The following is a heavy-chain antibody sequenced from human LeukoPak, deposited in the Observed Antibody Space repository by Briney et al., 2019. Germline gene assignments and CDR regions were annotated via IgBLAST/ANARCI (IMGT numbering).Heavy chain of an antibody. CDR1: GCTVTSNY. J-gene: IGHJ4*02. D-gene: IGHD3-3*01. CDR3: TYYDFSAPSFDY. CDR2: IYSGGNT. Sequence: PGGSLRLSCAASGCTVTSNYMSWVRQAPGKGLEWVSVIYSGGNTYYADSVKGRFTISRDNSKNTLYLQMNSLRAEDTAVYYCTYYDFSAPSFDYWGQGTLVTVSS. V-gene: IGHV3-53*01.